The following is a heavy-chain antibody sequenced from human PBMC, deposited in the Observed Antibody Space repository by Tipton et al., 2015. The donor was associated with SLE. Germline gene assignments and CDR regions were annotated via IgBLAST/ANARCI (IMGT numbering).Heavy chain of an antibody. V-gene: IGHV4-59*12. CDR1: GGSISSYY. CDR3: ARGGGLVAFDI. J-gene: IGHJ3*02. CDR2: IYYSGST. Sequence: LRLSCTVSGGSISSYYWSWIRQPPGKGLEWIGNIYYSGSTNYNPSLKSRVTISVDTSKNQFSLKLSSVTAADTAVYYCARGGGLVAFDIWGQGTMVTVSS. D-gene: IGHD6-6*01.